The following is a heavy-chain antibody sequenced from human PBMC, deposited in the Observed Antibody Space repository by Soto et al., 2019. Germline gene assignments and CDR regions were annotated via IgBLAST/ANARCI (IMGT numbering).Heavy chain of an antibody. Sequence: GASVKVSCKASGYTFTSYGISWVRQAPGQGLEWMGWISAYNGNTNYAQKLQGRVTMTTDTSTSTAYMELRSLRSDDTAVCYCAREVEGYCSSTSCYATPPNWFDPWGQGTLVTVSS. J-gene: IGHJ5*02. CDR1: GYTFTSYG. CDR2: ISAYNGNT. CDR3: AREVEGYCSSTSCYATPPNWFDP. V-gene: IGHV1-18*01. D-gene: IGHD2-2*01.